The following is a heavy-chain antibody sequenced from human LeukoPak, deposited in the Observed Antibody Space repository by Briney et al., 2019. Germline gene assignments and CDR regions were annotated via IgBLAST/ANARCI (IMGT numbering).Heavy chain of an antibody. J-gene: IGHJ1*01. CDR1: GGSISSSSYY. D-gene: IGHD3-22*01. V-gene: IGHV4-39*01. CDR2: IYYSGRT. Sequence: SETLSLICTVSGGSISSSSYYWGWIRQPPGKGLEWIGEIYYSGRTYQNPSLRSRVSMSVDTSKNHFSLALHSVTATDTAVYYCARRRYYDSTGYFDWGRGSLVTVPS. CDR3: ARRRYYDSTGYFD.